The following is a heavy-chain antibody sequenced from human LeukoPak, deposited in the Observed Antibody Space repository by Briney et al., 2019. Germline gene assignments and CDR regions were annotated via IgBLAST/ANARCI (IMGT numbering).Heavy chain of an antibody. Sequence: ASVKVSCKASGYTFTSYDINWVRQATGQGLERMGWMNPNSGNTGYAQKFQGRVTMTRNTSISTAYMELSSLRSEDTAVYYCARGLGYYGSGSYSYWGQGTLVTVSS. D-gene: IGHD3-10*01. V-gene: IGHV1-8*01. CDR1: GYTFTSYD. CDR2: MNPNSGNT. J-gene: IGHJ4*02. CDR3: ARGLGYYGSGSYSY.